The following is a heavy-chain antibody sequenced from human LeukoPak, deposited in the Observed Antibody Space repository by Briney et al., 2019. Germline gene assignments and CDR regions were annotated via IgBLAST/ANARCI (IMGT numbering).Heavy chain of an antibody. Sequence: SETLSLTCAVYGGSFSGYYWSWIRQPPGKGLEWIGEINHSGSTNYNPSLKSRVTISVDTPKNQFSLKLSSVTAADTAVYYCARGEGYYADYWGQGTLVTVSS. CDR1: GGSFSGYY. D-gene: IGHD3-10*01. V-gene: IGHV4-34*01. J-gene: IGHJ4*02. CDR3: ARGEGYYADY. CDR2: INHSGST.